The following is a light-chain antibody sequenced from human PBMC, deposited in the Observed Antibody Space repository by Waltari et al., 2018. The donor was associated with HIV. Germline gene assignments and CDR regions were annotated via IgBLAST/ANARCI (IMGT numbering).Light chain of an antibody. J-gene: IGKJ4*01. CDR3: QQFYNWPRT. V-gene: IGKV3-15*01. CDR2: GAS. Sequence: EIVMTQSPVTLSVSPGERATLSCRASQTVSSYLAWYQQKPGQAPRLLIYGASTRATGVPARFSSSGSGTEFTLTISSLQSEDFAVYYCQQFYNWPRTFGGGTKVEIK. CDR1: QTVSSY.